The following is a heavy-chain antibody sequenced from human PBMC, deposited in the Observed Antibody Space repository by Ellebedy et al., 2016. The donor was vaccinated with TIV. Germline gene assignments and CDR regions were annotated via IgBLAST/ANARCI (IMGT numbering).Heavy chain of an antibody. V-gene: IGHV1-18*01. Sequence: ASVKVSCXASGYNFIQNGIAWVRQAPGQGLEWVGWVSATTSATDYAQKFQGRVTMTTDASTSTAYMELRSLRSDDTAVYYCTRDLYSDSGSPSDIWGQGTLVTVSS. CDR3: TRDLYSDSGSPSDI. CDR2: VSATTSAT. CDR1: GYNFIQNG. J-gene: IGHJ4*02. D-gene: IGHD4-11*01.